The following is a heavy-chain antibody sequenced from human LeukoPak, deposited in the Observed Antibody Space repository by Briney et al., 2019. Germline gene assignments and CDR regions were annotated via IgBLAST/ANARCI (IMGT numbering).Heavy chain of an antibody. CDR2: ISDSGST. V-gene: IGHV4-59*01. Sequence: ETLSLTCTVSGDSISTYYWTWIRQPPGKGLEWIGYISDSGSTNYNPSLKSRVTISLDTSKNQFSLKLISLTAADTAAYYCARVEYGDYGWFDPWGQGTLVTVSS. CDR3: ARVEYGDYGWFDP. D-gene: IGHD4-17*01. CDR1: GDSISTYY. J-gene: IGHJ5*02.